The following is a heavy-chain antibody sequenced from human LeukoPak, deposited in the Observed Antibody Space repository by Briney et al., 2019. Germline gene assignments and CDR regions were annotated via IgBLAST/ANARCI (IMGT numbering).Heavy chain of an antibody. J-gene: IGHJ3*02. Sequence: ASVTVSCKAPGYTFTSYDINWVRQATGQGLEWMGWMNPNSGNTGYAQKFQGRVTMTRNTSISTAYMELSSLRSEDTAVYYCARVPDGDDPLAFDIWGQGTMVTVSS. CDR3: ARVPDGDDPLAFDI. CDR2: MNPNSGNT. D-gene: IGHD4-17*01. V-gene: IGHV1-8*01. CDR1: GYTFTSYD.